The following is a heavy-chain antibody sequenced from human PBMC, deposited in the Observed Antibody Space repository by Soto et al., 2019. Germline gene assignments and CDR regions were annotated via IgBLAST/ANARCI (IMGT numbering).Heavy chain of an antibody. Sequence: QVQLVQSGAEVKKPGSSVKVSCKASGGTFSSYAISWVRQAPGQGLEWMGGIIPIFGTANYAQKFQGRVTFPADESTSTAYMELSSPRSLATAVYYGQRDRDGGQKESAFDIWGQGTMVTDSS. CDR3: QRDRDGGQKESAFDI. D-gene: IGHD4-17*01. CDR2: IIPIFGTA. V-gene: IGHV1-69*19. J-gene: IGHJ3*02. CDR1: GGTFSSYA.